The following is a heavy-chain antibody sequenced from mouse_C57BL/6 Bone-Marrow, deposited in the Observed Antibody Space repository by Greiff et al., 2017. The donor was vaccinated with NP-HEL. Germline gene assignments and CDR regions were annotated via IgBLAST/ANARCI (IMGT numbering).Heavy chain of an antibody. CDR1: GFTFSSYA. Sequence: EVMLVESGGGLVKPGGSLKLSCAASGFTFSSYAMSWVRPTPDTRLEWVATISDGGSYTYYPDNVKGRFTISRDNAKNNLYLQMSHLKSEDTAMYYCAREGVYYYAMDYWGQGTSVTVSS. J-gene: IGHJ4*01. CDR2: ISDGGSYT. V-gene: IGHV5-4*01. CDR3: AREGVYYYAMDY.